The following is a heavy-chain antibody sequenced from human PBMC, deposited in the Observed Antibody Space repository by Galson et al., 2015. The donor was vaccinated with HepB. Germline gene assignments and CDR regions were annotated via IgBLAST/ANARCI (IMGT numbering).Heavy chain of an antibody. V-gene: IGHV1-58*02. CDR1: GFTFTSSA. CDR3: AAGGSSTVTPPDY. D-gene: IGHD2-2*01. CDR2: IVVGSGNT. Sequence: SVKVSCKASGFTFTSSAMQWVRQARGQRLEWIGWIVVGSGNTNYAQKFQERVTITRDMSTSTAYMELSSLRSEDTAVYYCAAGGSSTVTPPDYWGQGTLVTVSS. J-gene: IGHJ4*02.